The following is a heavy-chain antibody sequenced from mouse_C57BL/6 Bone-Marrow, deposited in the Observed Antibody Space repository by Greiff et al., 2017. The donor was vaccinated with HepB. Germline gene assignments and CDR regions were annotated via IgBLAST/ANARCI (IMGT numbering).Heavy chain of an antibody. D-gene: IGHD1-1*01. Sequence: VQLQQPGAELVKPGASVKLSCKASGYTFTSYWMHWVKQGPGQGLEWIGMIHPNSGSTNYNEKFKSKSTLTVNKSSSTAYMQLSSQTSEDSAVYYWARRVPNYYGRTTWIAYWGQGTLVTVSA. CDR3: ARRVPNYYGRTTWIAY. CDR1: GYTFTSYW. J-gene: IGHJ3*01. CDR2: IHPNSGST. V-gene: IGHV1-64*01.